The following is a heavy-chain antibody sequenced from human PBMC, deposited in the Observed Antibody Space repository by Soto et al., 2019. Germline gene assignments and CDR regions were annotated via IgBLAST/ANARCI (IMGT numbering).Heavy chain of an antibody. J-gene: IGHJ4*02. D-gene: IGHD2-15*01. Sequence: GGSLRLSCAASGFTFSSYAMSWVRQAPGKGLEWVSAISGSGGSTYYADSVKGRFTISRDNSKNTLYLQMNSLRAEDTAVYYCAKDLVGRRRGCSGGSCFSGGQGTLVTVSS. V-gene: IGHV3-23*01. CDR1: GFTFSSYA. CDR2: ISGSGGST. CDR3: AKDLVGRRRGCSGGSCFS.